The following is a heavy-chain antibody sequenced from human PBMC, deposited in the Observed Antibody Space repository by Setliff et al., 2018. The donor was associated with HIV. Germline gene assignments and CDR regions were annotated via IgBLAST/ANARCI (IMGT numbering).Heavy chain of an antibody. Sequence: PGGSLRLSCAAYGFTFSSNAMHWVRQAPGKGLEWVAVISYDGSDNYYPDSVKGRFTISRENSKNTLYLKMNSLRAEDTAVYYCAKAVNNGVRRRNDYGIDHWGQGTLVTVSS. CDR3: AKAVNNGVRRRNDYGIDH. D-gene: IGHD4-17*01. V-gene: IGHV3-30*18. CDR1: GFTFSSNA. CDR2: ISYDGSDN. J-gene: IGHJ4*02.